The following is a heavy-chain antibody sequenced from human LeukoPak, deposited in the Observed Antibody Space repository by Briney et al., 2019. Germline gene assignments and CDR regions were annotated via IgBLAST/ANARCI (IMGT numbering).Heavy chain of an antibody. CDR1: GFTFSSYD. D-gene: IGHD6-13*01. V-gene: IGHV3-23*01. J-gene: IGHJ5*02. CDR3: AKAGGSSWYDA. Sequence: GGSLRLSCAASGFTFSSYDMSWVRQAPGKGLEWVSAISASGGRTYYADSVKGRFTISKDNSKNTMYQQMNSLRAEDTAVYYCAKAGGSSWYDAWGQGILVTVSS. CDR2: ISASGGRT.